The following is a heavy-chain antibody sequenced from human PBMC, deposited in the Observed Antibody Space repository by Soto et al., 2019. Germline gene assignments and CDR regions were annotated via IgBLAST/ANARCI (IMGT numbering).Heavy chain of an antibody. J-gene: IGHJ6*02. V-gene: IGHV4-39*01. Sequence: SETLSLTCTVSGGSISSSSYYWGWIRQPPGKGLEWIGSIYYSGSTYYNPSLKSRVTISVDTSKNQFSLKLSSVTAADTAVYYCARGHGSGSYYYYGMDVWGQGTTVTVS. CDR3: ARGHGSGSYYYYGMDV. CDR2: IYYSGST. CDR1: GGSISSSSYY. D-gene: IGHD3-10*01.